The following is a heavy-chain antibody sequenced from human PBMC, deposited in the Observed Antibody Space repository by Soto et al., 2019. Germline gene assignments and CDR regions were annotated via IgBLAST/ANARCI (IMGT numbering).Heavy chain of an antibody. CDR3: ARVPGVVVSADDAFDI. CDR2: IYHSGSA. Sequence: QVQLQESGPGLVKPSGTLSLTCAVSGGSVSSSNWWSWVRQSPGKGLEWMGEIYHSGSAHYNPSLKSRATISLDKSKNQFSLRLTSVTAADTAVYYCARVPGVVVSADDAFDIWGPGTRVIVS. D-gene: IGHD2-21*02. V-gene: IGHV4-4*02. J-gene: IGHJ3*02. CDR1: GGSVSSSNW.